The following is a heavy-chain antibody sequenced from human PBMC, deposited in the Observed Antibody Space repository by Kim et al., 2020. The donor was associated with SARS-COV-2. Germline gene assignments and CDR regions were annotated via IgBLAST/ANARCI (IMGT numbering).Heavy chain of an antibody. J-gene: IGHJ3*02. D-gene: IGHD3-3*02. Sequence: YTKTVKGRVTMTENPSTDTAHMKLSSLRSEDTAVYYCATVISMGDAFDIWGQGTMVTVSS. V-gene: IGHV1-24*01. CDR3: ATVISMGDAFDI.